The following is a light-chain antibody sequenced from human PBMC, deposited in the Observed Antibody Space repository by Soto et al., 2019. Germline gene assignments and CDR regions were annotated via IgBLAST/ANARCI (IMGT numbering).Light chain of an antibody. CDR1: QSVRSW. CDR3: QHYNSYSEA. CDR2: DAS. V-gene: IGKV1-5*01. Sequence: DIQMTQSPATLSASVGDRVTITCRASQSVRSWLAWYQQKPGTAPKLLIFDASRLESGVPSRFSGSASGTEFTLTISSLQPDDFATYYCQHYNSYSEACGRGTKVDIK. J-gene: IGKJ1*01.